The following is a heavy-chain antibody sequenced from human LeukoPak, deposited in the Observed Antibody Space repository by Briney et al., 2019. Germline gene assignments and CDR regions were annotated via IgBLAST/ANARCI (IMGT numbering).Heavy chain of an antibody. CDR2: IYYSGST. D-gene: IGHD3-10*01. CDR3: ASETDYCGSGFCGAFDI. V-gene: IGHV4-30-4*01. Sequence: SETLSLTCTVSGGSISSGDYYWSWIRQPPGKGLEWIGYIYYSGSTYYNPSLKSRVTISVDTSKNQFSLKLSSVTAADTAVYYCASETDYCGSGFCGAFDIWGQGTMVTVSS. J-gene: IGHJ3*02. CDR1: GGSISSGDYY.